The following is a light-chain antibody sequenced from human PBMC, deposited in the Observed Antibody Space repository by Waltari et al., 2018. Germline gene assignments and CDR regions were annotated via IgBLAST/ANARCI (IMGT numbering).Light chain of an antibody. CDR3: QQYNSYSPCT. CDR2: KAS. V-gene: IGKV1-5*03. CDR1: QSISSW. J-gene: IGKJ1*01. Sequence: DIQMTQSPSILSASVGDRVTITCWASQSISSWLAWYQQKPGKAPKLLIYKASTLESGVPSRFSGSGSGTEFTLTISSLQPDDFATYYCQQYNSYSPCTFGRGTKVEIK.